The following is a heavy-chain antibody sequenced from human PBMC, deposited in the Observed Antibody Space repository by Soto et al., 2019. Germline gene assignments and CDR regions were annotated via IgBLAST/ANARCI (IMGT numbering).Heavy chain of an antibody. CDR2: ISSSSSTI. D-gene: IGHD5-12*01. Sequence: EVQLVESGGGLVQPGGSLRLSCEALESTLSAYTMNWVRQAPGKGLEWVSYISSSSSTINYADSVKGRFTISRDNAKNSLYLQMNSLRDEDTAVYYCARYSGYVEWGQGTLVTVSS. J-gene: IGHJ4*02. V-gene: IGHV3-48*02. CDR3: ARYSGYVE. CDR1: ESTLSAYT.